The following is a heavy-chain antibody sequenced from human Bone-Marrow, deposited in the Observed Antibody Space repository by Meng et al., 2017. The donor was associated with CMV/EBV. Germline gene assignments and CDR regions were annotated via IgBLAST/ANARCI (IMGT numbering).Heavy chain of an antibody. J-gene: IGHJ6*02. CDR1: GGSFSGYY. D-gene: IGHD4/OR15-4a*01. CDR2: INHSGST. V-gene: IGHV4-34*01. Sequence: SETLSLTCAVYGGSFSGYYWSWIRQPPGKGLEWIGEINHSGSTNYNPSLKSRVTISVDTSKNQFSLKLSSVTAADTAVYYCTLGLWWHGMDVWGQGTTVTFSS. CDR3: TLGLWWHGMDV.